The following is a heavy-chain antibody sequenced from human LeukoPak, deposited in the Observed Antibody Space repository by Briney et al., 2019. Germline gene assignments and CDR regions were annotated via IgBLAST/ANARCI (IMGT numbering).Heavy chain of an antibody. Sequence: SETLSLTCTVSGGSISSYYWSWIRQPAGKGLEWIGRIYTSGSTNYNPSLKSRVPMSVDTSKNQFSLKLSSVTAADTAVYYCARLVVVPAAKSVGYYYMDVWGKGTTVTVSS. CDR2: IYTSGST. CDR3: ARLVVVPAAKSVGYYYMDV. CDR1: GGSISSYY. J-gene: IGHJ6*03. V-gene: IGHV4-4*07. D-gene: IGHD2-2*01.